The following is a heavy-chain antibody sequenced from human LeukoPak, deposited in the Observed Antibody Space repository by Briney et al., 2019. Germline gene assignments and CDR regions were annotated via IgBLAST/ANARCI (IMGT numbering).Heavy chain of an antibody. V-gene: IGHV3-23*01. J-gene: IGHJ3*02. CDR3: AKHYYGSGSYYDAFDI. Sequence: PGGFLRLSCAASGFTFSSYAMSWVRQAPGKGLEWVSAISGSGGSTYYADSVKGRFTTSRDNSKNTLYLQMNSLRAEDTAVYYCAKHYYGSGSYYDAFDIWGQGTMVTVSS. CDR1: GFTFSSYA. D-gene: IGHD3-10*01. CDR2: ISGSGGST.